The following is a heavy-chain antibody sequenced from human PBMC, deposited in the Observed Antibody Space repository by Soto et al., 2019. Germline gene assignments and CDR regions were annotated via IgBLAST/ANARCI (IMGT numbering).Heavy chain of an antibody. V-gene: IGHV3-23*01. CDR1: GFTFSSYA. CDR2: ISGSGGST. J-gene: IGHJ6*02. Sequence: GGSLRLSCAASGFTFSSYAMSWVRQAPGKGLEWVSAISGSGGSTYYADSVKGRFTISRDNSKNTLYLQMNSLRAEDTAVYYCAKYPSSTSCYKVSGMDVWGQGTTVTVSS. D-gene: IGHD2-2*02. CDR3: AKYPSSTSCYKVSGMDV.